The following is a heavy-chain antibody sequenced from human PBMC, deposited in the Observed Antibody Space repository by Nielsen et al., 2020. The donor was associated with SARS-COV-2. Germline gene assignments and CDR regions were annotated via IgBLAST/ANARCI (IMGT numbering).Heavy chain of an antibody. CDR3: ANQGGYYAPQFDY. J-gene: IGHJ4*02. CDR2: IFYSGST. Sequence: SETLSLTCTVSGGSISSISYYWGWIRQPPWKGLEWIGSIFYSGSTYYNPSLKSRVTISVDTSKNQFSLKLSSVTAADTAVYYCANQGGYYAPQFDYWGQGTLVTVSS. D-gene: IGHD3-3*01. V-gene: IGHV4-39*01. CDR1: GGSISSISYY.